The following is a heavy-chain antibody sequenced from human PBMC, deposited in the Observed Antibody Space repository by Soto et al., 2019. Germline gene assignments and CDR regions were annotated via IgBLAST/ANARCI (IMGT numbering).Heavy chain of an antibody. CDR3: VRARSTDSRPDY. J-gene: IGHJ4*02. CDR2: ITSSSSYI. CDR1: GFTFSLYS. V-gene: IGHV3-21*01. D-gene: IGHD3-22*01. Sequence: GGCLRLSCAASGFTFSLYSMIWVRQAPGKGLEWVASITSSSSYIYYEDSLKGRFTISRDNAKNSLFLQLDSLRAEDTAVYFCVRARSTDSRPDYWGQGTLVTVSS.